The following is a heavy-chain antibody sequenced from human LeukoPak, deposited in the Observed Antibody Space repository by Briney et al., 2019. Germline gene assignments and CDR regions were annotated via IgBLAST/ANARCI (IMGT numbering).Heavy chain of an antibody. Sequence: GGSLRLSCAASGFSFSSYSMNWVRQAPGKGLEWVSYISSSSSAMYYADSMKGRFTISRDNAKNSLYLQMNNLRDEDTAVYYCARGSGNSFDYWGQGALVTVFS. V-gene: IGHV3-48*02. D-gene: IGHD3-10*01. J-gene: IGHJ4*02. CDR2: ISSSSSAM. CDR1: GFSFSSYS. CDR3: ARGSGNSFDY.